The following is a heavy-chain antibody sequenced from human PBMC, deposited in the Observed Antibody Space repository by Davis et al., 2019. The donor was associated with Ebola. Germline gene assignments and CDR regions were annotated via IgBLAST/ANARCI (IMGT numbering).Heavy chain of an antibody. CDR1: GGSVSGYF. Sequence: SETLSLTCNVSGGSVSGYFWSWIRQPPGKGLEWIGYFSYSGSTNYNPSLNSRVIISMDTSKNQFSLKVTSVTAADTAVYYCARHTRYQDHFVAAFDLWGQGTRVAVSS. V-gene: IGHV4-59*08. CDR3: ARHTRYQDHFVAAFDL. CDR2: FSYSGST. J-gene: IGHJ3*01. D-gene: IGHD3-3*02.